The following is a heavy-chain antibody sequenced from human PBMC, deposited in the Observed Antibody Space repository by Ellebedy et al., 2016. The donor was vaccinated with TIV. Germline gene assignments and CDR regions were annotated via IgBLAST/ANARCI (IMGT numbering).Heavy chain of an antibody. J-gene: IGHJ3*02. CDR2: INPDNGNT. D-gene: IGHD3-10*01. CDR1: GYPFTNYG. Sequence: ASVKVSCKALGYPFTNYGITWVRQGPGQGFEWVAWINPDNGNTNYEQRLQDRVTLATETSTTTVYLELTNLESDDTVVYYCARVKFGDAFDIWGQGTQLTVSS. CDR3: ARVKFGDAFDI. V-gene: IGHV1-18*04.